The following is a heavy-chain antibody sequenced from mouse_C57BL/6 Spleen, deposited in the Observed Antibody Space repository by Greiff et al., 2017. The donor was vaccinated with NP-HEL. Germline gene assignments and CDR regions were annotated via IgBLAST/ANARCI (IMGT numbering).Heavy chain of an antibody. CDR1: GYSFSSSW. J-gene: IGHJ3*01. V-gene: IGHV1-82*01. Sequence: QVQLQQSGPELVKPGASVKISCKASGYSFSSSWMNWVKQRPGKGLEWIGRIYPGDGDTNYNGKFKGKATLTADKSSSTAYMQLSSLTSEDSAVYYCAIKSISFAYWGQGTLVTVSA. D-gene: IGHD1-3*01. CDR3: AIKSISFAY. CDR2: IYPGDGDT.